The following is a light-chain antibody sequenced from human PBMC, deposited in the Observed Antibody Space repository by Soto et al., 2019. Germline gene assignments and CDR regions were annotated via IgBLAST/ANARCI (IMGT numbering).Light chain of an antibody. CDR1: QGINNY. Sequence: DIQMTQSPSSLSASVGDRVTITCRASQGINNYLTWFQQKPGKAPKSLISAASSLQSGVPSKFSGRGSGTDFTLTITSLQPEDSATYYCQQYRSYPITFGQGTRLEI. J-gene: IGKJ5*01. CDR2: AAS. CDR3: QQYRSYPIT. V-gene: IGKV1-16*02.